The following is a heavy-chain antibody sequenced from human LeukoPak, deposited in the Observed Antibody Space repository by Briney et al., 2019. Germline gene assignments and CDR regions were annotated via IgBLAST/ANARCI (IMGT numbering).Heavy chain of an antibody. CDR1: GFTVSSNY. D-gene: IGHD5-24*01. CDR3: ARDRRDGYNYVDAFDI. V-gene: IGHV3-66*01. CDR2: IYSGGST. J-gene: IGHJ3*02. Sequence: GGSLRLSCAASGFTVSSNYMSWVRQAPGKGLEWVSVIYSGGSTYYADSVKGRFTISRDNSKNTLYLQMNSLRAEDTAVYYCARDRRDGYNYVDAFDIWGQGTMVTVSS.